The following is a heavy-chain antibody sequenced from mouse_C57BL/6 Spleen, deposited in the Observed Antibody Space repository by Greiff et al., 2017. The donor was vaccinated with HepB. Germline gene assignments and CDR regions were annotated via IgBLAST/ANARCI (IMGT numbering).Heavy chain of an antibody. Sequence: EVQLQQSGAELVKPGASVKLSCTASGFNIKDYYMHWVKQRTEQGLEWIGRIDPEDGETKYAPKFQGKATITADTSSNTAYLQLSSLTSEDTAVYYCDRHHYGSSHQYYFDYWGQGTTLTVSS. CDR2: IDPEDGET. D-gene: IGHD1-1*01. CDR3: DRHHYGSSHQYYFDY. CDR1: GFNIKDYY. J-gene: IGHJ2*01. V-gene: IGHV14-2*01.